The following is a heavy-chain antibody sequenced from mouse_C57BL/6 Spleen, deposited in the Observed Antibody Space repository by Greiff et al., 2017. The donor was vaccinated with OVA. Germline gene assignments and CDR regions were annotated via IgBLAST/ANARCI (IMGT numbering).Heavy chain of an antibody. CDR2: ISSGSSTI. CDR3: ARLYYYAMDY. J-gene: IGHJ4*01. V-gene: IGHV5-17*01. CDR1: GFTFSDYG. Sequence: EVMLVESGGGLVKPGGSLKLSCAASGFTFSDYGMHWVRQAPEKGLEWVAYISSGSSTIYYADTGKGRFTIPSDNATNTLFLQMTSLRSEDAAMYYCARLYYYAMDYWGQGTSVTVSS.